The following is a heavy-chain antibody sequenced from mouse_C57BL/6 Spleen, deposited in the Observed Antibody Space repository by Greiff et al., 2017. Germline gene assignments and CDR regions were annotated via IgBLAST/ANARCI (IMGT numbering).Heavy chain of an antibody. CDR3: ARLGYYFDY. J-gene: IGHJ2*01. V-gene: IGHV1-64*01. CDR2: IHPNSGST. D-gene: IGHD4-1*01. Sequence: QVQLQQPGAELVKPGASVKLSCKASGYTFTSYWMHWVKQRPGQGLEWIGMIHPNSGSTNYNEKFKGKATLTVDKSSSTAYMQLSSLTSEDSAVYYCARLGYYFDYWGQGTTLTVSS. CDR1: GYTFTSYW.